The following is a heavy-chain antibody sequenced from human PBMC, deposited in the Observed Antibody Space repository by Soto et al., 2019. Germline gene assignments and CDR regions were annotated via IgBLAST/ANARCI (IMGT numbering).Heavy chain of an antibody. CDR1: GYTFTGYY. J-gene: IGHJ4*02. CDR2: INPNSGGT. CDR3: ASDLGYCSNGVCYNTYYFDY. V-gene: IGHV1-2*04. Sequence: ASVKVSCKASGYTFTGYYIHWVRQAPGQGLEWMGWINPNSGGTNYAQKFQGWVTMTRDTSISTAYMELSRLRSADTAVYYCASDLGYCSNGVCYNTYYFDYWGQGTLVTVSS. D-gene: IGHD2-8*01.